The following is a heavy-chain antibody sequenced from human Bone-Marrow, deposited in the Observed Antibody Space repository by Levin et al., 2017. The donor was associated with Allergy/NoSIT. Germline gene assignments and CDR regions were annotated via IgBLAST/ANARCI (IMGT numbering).Heavy chain of an antibody. J-gene: IGHJ5*01. CDR3: ARGYCSSTSCYAGFDS. Sequence: ETLSLTCAASGFTFDDHYMAWVRQAPGKGLEWVSNINWYGGTRGYADSVMGRFTIYRDNGKKSLYLQMNSLRAEDTALYYCARGYCSSTSCYAGFDSWGQGTLVTVSS. CDR1: GFTFDDHY. CDR2: INWYGGTR. V-gene: IGHV3-20*04. D-gene: IGHD2-2*01.